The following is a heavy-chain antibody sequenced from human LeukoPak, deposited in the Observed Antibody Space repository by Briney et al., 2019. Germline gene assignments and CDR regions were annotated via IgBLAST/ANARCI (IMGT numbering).Heavy chain of an antibody. CDR1: GFTFSSYA. J-gene: IGHJ4*02. CDR2: ISYDGSNK. Sequence: GGSLRLSCAASGFTFSSYAMHWVRQAPGKGLEWVAVISYDGSNKYYADSVKGRFTISRDNSKNTLYLQMNSLRAEDTAVYYCARSRFDFDWLLYADYWGQGTLVTVSS. V-gene: IGHV3-30*04. CDR3: ARSRFDFDWLLYADY. D-gene: IGHD3-9*01.